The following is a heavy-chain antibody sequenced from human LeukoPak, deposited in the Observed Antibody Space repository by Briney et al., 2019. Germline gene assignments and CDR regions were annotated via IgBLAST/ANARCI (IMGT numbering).Heavy chain of an antibody. CDR1: GGSISRHY. CDR2: IYYSGST. J-gene: IGHJ4*02. D-gene: IGHD3-10*01. V-gene: IGHV4-59*11. CDR3: ARDGGSGLFDY. Sequence: PSETLSLTSIVSGGSISRHYWSWIRQPPGKGLEWIGNIYYSGSTKYNPSLKSRVTISVDTSKNQFTLKLSPVTAADTAVYYCARDGGSGLFDYWGQGILVTVSS.